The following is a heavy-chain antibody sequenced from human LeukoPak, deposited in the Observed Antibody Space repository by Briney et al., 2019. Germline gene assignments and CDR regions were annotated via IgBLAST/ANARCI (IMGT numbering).Heavy chain of an antibody. D-gene: IGHD3-22*01. CDR1: GFTVSTNY. V-gene: IGHV3-53*01. Sequence: GGSLRLSCAASGFTVSTNYMSWVRQAPGKGLEWVSVIYSGGKTYYADSVKGRFTISRDNSKSTLYLQMNSLRAEDTAVYYCARGVANYYDSSGYQNWGQGTLVTVSS. CDR2: IYSGGKT. J-gene: IGHJ4*02. CDR3: ARGVANYYDSSGYQN.